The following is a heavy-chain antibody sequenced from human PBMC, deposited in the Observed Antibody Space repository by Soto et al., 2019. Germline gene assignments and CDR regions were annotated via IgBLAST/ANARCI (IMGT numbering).Heavy chain of an antibody. CDR2: RYYSEST. J-gene: IGHJ4*02. V-gene: IGHV4-31*03. D-gene: IGHD2-15*01. Sequence: SETLSLTCTVSGGSITTGGYYWSWIRQLPGKGLEWIGHRYYSESTYYNPSLKSRVSISLDTSKNQFSLKPSFVTAADTAMYYCARTKCSGGSCYSWSLDYWGQETPVTVSS. CDR3: ARTKCSGGSCYSWSLDY. CDR1: GGSITTGGYY.